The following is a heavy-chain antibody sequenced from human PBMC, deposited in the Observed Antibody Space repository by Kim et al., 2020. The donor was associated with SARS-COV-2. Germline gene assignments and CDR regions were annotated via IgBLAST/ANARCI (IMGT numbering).Heavy chain of an antibody. CDR3: ATWPPYSSSWSFDY. CDR2: FDPEDGET. J-gene: IGHJ4*02. V-gene: IGHV1-24*01. D-gene: IGHD6-13*01. Sequence: ASVKVSCKVSGYTLTELSMHWVRQAPGKGLEWMGGFDPEDGETIYAQKFQGRVTMTEDTSTDTAYMELSSLRSEDTAVYYCATWPPYSSSWSFDYWGQGTLVTVSS. CDR1: GYTLTELS.